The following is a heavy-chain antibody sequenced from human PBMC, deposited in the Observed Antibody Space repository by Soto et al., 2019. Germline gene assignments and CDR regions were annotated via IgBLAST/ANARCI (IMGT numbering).Heavy chain of an antibody. D-gene: IGHD6-13*01. CDR3: ARGPYSSSWYEDFDY. Sequence: QLQLQESGSGLVKPSQTLSLTCAVSGGSISSGGYSWSWIRQPPGKGLAWIGYIYHSGSTYYNPSLKIRVTISVDRSKNQFSLKLSSVTAADTAVYCCARGPYSSSWYEDFDYWGQGTLVTVSS. CDR2: IYHSGST. V-gene: IGHV4-30-2*01. CDR1: GGSISSGGYS. J-gene: IGHJ4*02.